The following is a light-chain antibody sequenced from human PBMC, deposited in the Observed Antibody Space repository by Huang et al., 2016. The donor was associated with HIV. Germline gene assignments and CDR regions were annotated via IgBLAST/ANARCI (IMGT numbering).Light chain of an antibody. J-gene: IGKJ1*01. Sequence: EIVLTQSPGTLSLSPGERATLSCRASQSVSSSYLAWYKQKPGQAHSLLFYVSASRATGIPDRFSGSVSGTDVTITISRLEPEDFAVYYCQQYYSSPWTFGQGTKVEIK. CDR2: VSA. CDR3: QQYYSSPWT. CDR1: QSVSSSY. V-gene: IGKV3-20*01.